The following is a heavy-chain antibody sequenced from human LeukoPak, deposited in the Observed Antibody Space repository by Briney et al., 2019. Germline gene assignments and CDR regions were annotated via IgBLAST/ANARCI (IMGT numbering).Heavy chain of an antibody. Sequence: GGSLRLSCAASGSTFSSYGMHWVRQAPGKGLEWVAVISYDGSNKYYADSVKGRFTISRDNSKNTLYLQMNSLRAEDTAVYYCAKGGYCSSTSCYTGAYFDYWGQGTLVTVSS. CDR3: AKGGYCSSTSCYTGAYFDY. J-gene: IGHJ4*02. CDR1: GSTFSSYG. V-gene: IGHV3-30*18. D-gene: IGHD2-2*02. CDR2: ISYDGSNK.